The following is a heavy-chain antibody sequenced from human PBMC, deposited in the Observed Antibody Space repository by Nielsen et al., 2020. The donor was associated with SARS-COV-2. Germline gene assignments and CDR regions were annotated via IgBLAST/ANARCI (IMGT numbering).Heavy chain of an antibody. CDR3: ARERRGYSGYPDY. Sequence: SVKVSCKASGGTFSSYAISWVRQAPGQGLEWMGGIIPIFGTANYAQKFQGRVTITADESTSTAYMELSSLRSEDTAVYYCARERRGYSGYPDYWGQGTLVTVSS. J-gene: IGHJ4*02. CDR1: GGTFSSYA. V-gene: IGHV1-69*13. D-gene: IGHD5-12*01. CDR2: IIPIFGTA.